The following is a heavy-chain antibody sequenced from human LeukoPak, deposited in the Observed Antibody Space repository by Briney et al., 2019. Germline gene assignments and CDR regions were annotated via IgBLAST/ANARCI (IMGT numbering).Heavy chain of an antibody. CDR3: AKDKEYSGFGPILSGYYYGMDV. CDR2: ISWDGGST. V-gene: IGHV3-43D*04. Sequence: GGSLRLSCAASGFTFDDYAMHWVRQAPGKGLEWVSLISWDGGSTYYADSVKGRFTISRDNSRHTLYLQMNSLGAENTALYYCAKDKEYSGFGPILSGYYYGMDVWGKGTTVTVSS. D-gene: IGHD5-12*01. CDR1: GFTFDDYA. J-gene: IGHJ6*04.